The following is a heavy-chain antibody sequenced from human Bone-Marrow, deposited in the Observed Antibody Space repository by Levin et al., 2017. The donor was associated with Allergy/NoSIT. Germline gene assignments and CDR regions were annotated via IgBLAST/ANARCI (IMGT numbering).Heavy chain of an antibody. J-gene: IGHJ4*02. CDR2: INWNGGST. V-gene: IGHV3-20*04. CDR3: ARERMLGSDFDY. D-gene: IGHD2-8*01. Sequence: TGGSLRLSCAASGFTFDDHGMTWVRQVPGKGLEWVCGINWNGGSTSYADSVKGRFTVSRDNAKNSLYLQMKRLRVEDMALYYCARERMLGSDFDYWGQGTLVTVSS. CDR1: GFTFDDHG.